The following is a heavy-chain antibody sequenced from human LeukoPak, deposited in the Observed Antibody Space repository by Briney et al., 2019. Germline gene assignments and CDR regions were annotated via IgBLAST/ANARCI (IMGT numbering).Heavy chain of an antibody. V-gene: IGHV3-21*01. D-gene: IGHD3-10*01. Sequence: PGGSLRLSCAASGYTFSSYSMNWVRQAPGKGLEWVSSISSSSSYIYYADSVKGRFTISRDNAKNSLYLQMNSLRAEDTAVYYCARDLVRGVHDAFEIWGQGTIVTVSS. CDR3: ARDLVRGVHDAFEI. CDR2: ISSSSSYI. J-gene: IGHJ3*02. CDR1: GYTFSSYS.